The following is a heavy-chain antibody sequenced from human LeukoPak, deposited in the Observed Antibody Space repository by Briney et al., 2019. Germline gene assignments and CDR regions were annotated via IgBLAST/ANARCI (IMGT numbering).Heavy chain of an antibody. CDR3: ARVYSGMTTVTTWGENDY. D-gene: IGHD4-17*01. CDR2: INPNSGGT. V-gene: IGHV1-2*02. J-gene: IGHJ4*02. CDR1: GYTFTGYY. Sequence: ASVKVSCKASGYTFTGYYMHWVRQAPGQRLEWMGWINPNSGGTNYAQKFQGRVTMTRDTSISTAYMELSRLRSDDTAVYYCARVYSGMTTVTTWGENDYWGQGTLVTVSS.